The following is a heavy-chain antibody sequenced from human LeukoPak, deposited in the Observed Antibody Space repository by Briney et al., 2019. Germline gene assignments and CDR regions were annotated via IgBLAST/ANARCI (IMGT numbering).Heavy chain of an antibody. D-gene: IGHD7-27*01. Sequence: HVASVRVSCKASGYTFTGYYIHGVRQAPGQGLEWMGWINPNTDGTNYAQKFQGRVTMTRDTSISTAYMELSRLRSDDTAVYYCARDGLLGIPFDCWGQGTLVTVSS. V-gene: IGHV1-2*02. CDR2: INPNTDGT. CDR1: GYTFTGYY. CDR3: ARDGLLGIPFDC. J-gene: IGHJ4*02.